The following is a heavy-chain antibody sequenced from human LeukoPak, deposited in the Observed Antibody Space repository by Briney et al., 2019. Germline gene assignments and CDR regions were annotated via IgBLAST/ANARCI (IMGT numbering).Heavy chain of an antibody. V-gene: IGHV4-59*08. J-gene: IGHJ4*02. CDR2: IHYSGAT. D-gene: IGHD2-8*01. CDR3: ATLRGASTDVFVS. CDR1: GGSINYDY. Sequence: SETLSLTCTVSGGSINYDYWSWIRQSPGKRLEWIGYIHYSGATNYNPSLNSRVTISVDTSKHQLSLKLSSVTAADTALYYCATLRGASTDVFVSWGQGTLVTVSS.